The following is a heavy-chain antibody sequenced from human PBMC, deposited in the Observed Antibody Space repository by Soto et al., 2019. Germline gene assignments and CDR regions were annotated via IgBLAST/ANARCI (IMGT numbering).Heavy chain of an antibody. CDR3: ATGGLRSSYGLDV. D-gene: IGHD2-15*01. CDR1: GDSVSSGSIA. J-gene: IGHJ6*02. CDR2: TYYRSKWYS. Sequence: PSQTLSLTCVISGDSVSSGSIAWNWIRQSPSRGLEWLGRTYYRSKWYSDYAVSVKSRITINPDTSKNHFSLQLNSVTPEDAAVYYCATGGLRSSYGLDVWGQGTTVTVSS. V-gene: IGHV6-1*01.